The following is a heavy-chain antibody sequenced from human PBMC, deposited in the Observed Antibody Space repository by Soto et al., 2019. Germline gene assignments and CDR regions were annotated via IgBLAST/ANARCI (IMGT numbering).Heavy chain of an antibody. V-gene: IGHV1-18*01. CDR1: GYTYKSYA. D-gene: IGHD2-8*02. CDR3: ARDVLSGWFDS. Sequence: QVQLVQSGAEVKKPGASVKVSCKASGYTYKSYAINWVRQVPGQGLEWMGWISAYNGNTKYAQNYQGRVTMTTDTSTRTVYMELRSLRTDDTAVYYCARDVLSGWFDSWGQGTLVSVSS. CDR2: ISAYNGNT. J-gene: IGHJ5*01.